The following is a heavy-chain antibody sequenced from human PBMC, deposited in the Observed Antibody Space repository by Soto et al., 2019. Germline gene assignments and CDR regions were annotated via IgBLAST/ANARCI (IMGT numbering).Heavy chain of an antibody. CDR1: GGSFSGYY. Sequence: QVQLQQWGAGLLKPSETLSLTCAVYGGSFSGYYWSWIRQPPGKGLEWIGEINHSGSTNYNPSLKSRVTISVDTSKNQCSLKLSSVTAADTAVYYCARGVWYSSGNFDYWGQGTLVTVSS. J-gene: IGHJ4*02. V-gene: IGHV4-34*01. CDR3: ARGVWYSSGNFDY. CDR2: INHSGST. D-gene: IGHD6-19*01.